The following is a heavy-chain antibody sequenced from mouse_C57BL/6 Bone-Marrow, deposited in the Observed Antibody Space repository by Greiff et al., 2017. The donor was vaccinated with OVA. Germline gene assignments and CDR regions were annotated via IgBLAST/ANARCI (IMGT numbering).Heavy chain of an antibody. Sequence: VQLQQPGAELVMPGASVKLSCKASGYTFTSYWMHWVKQRPGQGLEWIGEIDPSDSYTNYNQKFKGKSTLTVDKSSSTAYMQLSSLTSEDSAVYYCARIPLYDGYYSYYAMDYWGQGTSVTVSS. CDR3: ARIPLYDGYYSYYAMDY. CDR1: GYTFTSYW. D-gene: IGHD2-3*01. CDR2: IDPSDSYT. J-gene: IGHJ4*01. V-gene: IGHV1-69*01.